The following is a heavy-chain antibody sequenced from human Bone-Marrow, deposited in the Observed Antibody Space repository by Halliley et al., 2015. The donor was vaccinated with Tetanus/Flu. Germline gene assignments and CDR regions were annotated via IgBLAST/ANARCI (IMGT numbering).Heavy chain of an antibody. D-gene: IGHD2-15*01. J-gene: IGHJ4*02. CDR3: AKRMSYGQTYYFDY. CDR2: ISSDETT. CDR1: GFTFRTYA. V-gene: IGHV3-23*01. Sequence: SGFTFRTYAMSWVRQAPGKGLEWVSTISSDETTYHADSVKGRFTISRDNSLKTLSLQMNSLRAEDTAVYYCAKRMSYGQTYYFDYWGQGTLVTVSS.